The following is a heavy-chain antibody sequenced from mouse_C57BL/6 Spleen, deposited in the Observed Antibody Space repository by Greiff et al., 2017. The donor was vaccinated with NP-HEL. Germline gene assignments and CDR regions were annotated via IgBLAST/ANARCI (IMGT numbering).Heavy chain of an antibody. CDR3: ARWGSGTWYFDV. Sequence: QVQLQQSGAELVKPGASVKISCKASGYAFSSYWMNWVKQRPGKGLEWIGQIYPGDGDTNYNGKFKGKATLTADKSSSTAYMQLSSLTSEDSAVYFCARWGSGTWYFDVWGTGTTVTVSS. CDR2: IYPGDGDT. D-gene: IGHD4-1*01. V-gene: IGHV1-80*01. CDR1: GYAFSSYW. J-gene: IGHJ1*03.